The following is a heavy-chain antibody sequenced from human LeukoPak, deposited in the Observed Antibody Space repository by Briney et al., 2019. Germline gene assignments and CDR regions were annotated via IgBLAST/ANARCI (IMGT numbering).Heavy chain of an antibody. Sequence: PGGSLRLSCAASGFTFDDYAMHWVRQAPGKGLEWVSGISWNSGSIGYADSVKGRFTISRDNAKNSLYLQMNSLRAEDTALYYCAKGPIAVAGTAYFDYWGQGTLVTVSS. CDR2: ISWNSGSI. D-gene: IGHD6-19*01. J-gene: IGHJ4*02. V-gene: IGHV3-9*01. CDR3: AKGPIAVAGTAYFDY. CDR1: GFTFDDYA.